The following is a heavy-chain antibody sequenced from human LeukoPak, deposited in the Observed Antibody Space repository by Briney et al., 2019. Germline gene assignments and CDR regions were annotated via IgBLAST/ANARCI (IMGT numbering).Heavy chain of an antibody. V-gene: IGHV4-61*02. Sequence: PSQTLSLTCTVSGGSISSSSYYWSWIRQPAGKGLEWIGRIYTSGSTNYNPSLKSRVTISVDTSKNQFSLKLSSVTAADTAVYYCARDLAVAGPAYYYYYGMDVWGQGTTVTVSS. CDR1: GGSISSSSYY. J-gene: IGHJ6*02. CDR3: ARDLAVAGPAYYYYYGMDV. D-gene: IGHD6-19*01. CDR2: IYTSGST.